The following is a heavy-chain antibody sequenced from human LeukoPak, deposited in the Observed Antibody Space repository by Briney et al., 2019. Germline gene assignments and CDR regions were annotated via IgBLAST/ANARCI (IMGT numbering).Heavy chain of an antibody. V-gene: IGHV3-53*01. D-gene: IGHD2-2*01. Sequence: GGSLRLSCAASGFTVSSNYMSWVRQAPGKGLEWVSVIYSGGSTYYADSVKGRFTISRDNSKNTLYLQMNSLRAEDTAVYYCARDSSPGNYYFDYWGQGTLVTVSS. CDR2: IYSGGST. CDR1: GFTVSSNY. CDR3: ARDSSPGNYYFDY. J-gene: IGHJ4*02.